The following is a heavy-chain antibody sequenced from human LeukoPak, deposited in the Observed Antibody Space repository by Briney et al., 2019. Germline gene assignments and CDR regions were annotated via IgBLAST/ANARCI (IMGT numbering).Heavy chain of an antibody. J-gene: IGHJ3*02. D-gene: IGHD2-15*01. CDR3: ARERDPAEYCSGGSCYSSSAFDI. Sequence: GASVKVSCKASGYTFTSYYMHWVRQAPGQGLEWMGIINPSGGSTSYAQKFQGRVTMTRDMSTSTVYMELSSLRSEDTAVYYCARERDPAEYCSGGSCYSSSAFDIWGQGTMVTVSS. CDR2: INPSGGST. V-gene: IGHV1-46*01. CDR1: GYTFTSYY.